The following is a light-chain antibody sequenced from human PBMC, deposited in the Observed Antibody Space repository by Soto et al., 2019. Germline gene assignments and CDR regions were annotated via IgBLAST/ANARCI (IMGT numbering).Light chain of an antibody. Sequence: DIVMTQSPLSLPVTPGEPASISCRSSQSLLYENGYTYFDWYVQKPGQPPQLLIYLGSNRPSGVPHRCSGSVSGTYFTLKISRVETEDVGVYYGMHFLQPPYTFGQGTKLEIK. CDR2: LGS. J-gene: IGKJ2*01. CDR1: QSLLYENGYTY. V-gene: IGKV2-28*01. CDR3: MHFLQPPYT.